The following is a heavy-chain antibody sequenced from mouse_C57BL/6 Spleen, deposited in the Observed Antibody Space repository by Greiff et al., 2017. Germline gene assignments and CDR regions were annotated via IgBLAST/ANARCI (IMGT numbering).Heavy chain of an antibody. J-gene: IGHJ4*01. Sequence: EVHLVESEGGLVQPGSSMKLSCTASGFTFSDYYMAWVRQVPEKGLEWVANINYDGSSTYYLDSLKSRFIISRDNAKNILYLQMSSLKSEDTATYYCAREREGNLAMDYWGQGTSVTVSS. CDR1: GFTFSDYY. D-gene: IGHD2-1*01. V-gene: IGHV5-16*01. CDR2: INYDGSST. CDR3: AREREGNLAMDY.